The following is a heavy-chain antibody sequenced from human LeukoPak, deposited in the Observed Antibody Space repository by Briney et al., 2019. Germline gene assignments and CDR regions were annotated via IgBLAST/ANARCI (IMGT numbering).Heavy chain of an antibody. Sequence: GESLKISCNGSGYXFTSYWISWVRQMPGKGLEWMGRIDPSDSYSNNSPSFQGHVTISADKSINTAYLQWSSLKASATAMYYCARRRGGFDYWGQGTLVTVSS. D-gene: IGHD3-16*01. CDR2: IDPSDSYS. J-gene: IGHJ4*02. CDR1: GYXFTSYW. CDR3: ARRRGGFDY. V-gene: IGHV5-10-1*01.